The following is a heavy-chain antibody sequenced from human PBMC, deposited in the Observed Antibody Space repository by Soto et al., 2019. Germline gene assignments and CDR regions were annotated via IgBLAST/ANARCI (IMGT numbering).Heavy chain of an antibody. CDR2: FHHSGTT. Sequence: SETLSLTCAVSGGSISSGGYSWNWIRQPPGKGLEWIAYFHHSGTTYYNPSLKSRVTISADKSKNQFSLKLTSVTAADTAVYYCERDDTDDDFDVWGHGTMVTVSS. CDR1: GGSISSGGYS. V-gene: IGHV4-30-2*01. J-gene: IGHJ3*01. D-gene: IGHD3-9*01. CDR3: ERDDTDDDFDV.